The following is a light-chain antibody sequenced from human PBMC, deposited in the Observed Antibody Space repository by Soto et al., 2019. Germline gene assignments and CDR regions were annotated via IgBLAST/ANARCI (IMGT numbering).Light chain of an antibody. CDR1: QSVGKNV. V-gene: IGKV3-20*01. Sequence: EIVLTQSPGTLSLSPGERATLSCRASQSVGKNVLAWYQQKPGQAPRFLIYGASSRATGIPERFSGSGSGTDFTLTISRLEPEDFAVYYCQQYASSPRTFGQGTKVEIK. J-gene: IGKJ1*01. CDR2: GAS. CDR3: QQYASSPRT.